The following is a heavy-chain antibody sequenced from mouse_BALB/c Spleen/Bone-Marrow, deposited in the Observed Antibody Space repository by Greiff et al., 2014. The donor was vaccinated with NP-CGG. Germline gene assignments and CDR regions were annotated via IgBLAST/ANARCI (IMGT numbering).Heavy chain of an antibody. V-gene: IGHV1S29*02. J-gene: IGHJ4*01. Sequence: EVQLQQSGPELVKPGASVKISCKASGYTFTDYNMHWVKQSHGKSLEWIGCIYPYNGGTGYNQKFKSKATLTVDNSSSTAYMELRSLTSEDSAVYYCARSKGGNYYAMDYWGQGTSVTVSS. CDR2: IYPYNGGT. CDR1: GYTFTDYN. D-gene: IGHD1-1*02. CDR3: ARSKGGNYYAMDY.